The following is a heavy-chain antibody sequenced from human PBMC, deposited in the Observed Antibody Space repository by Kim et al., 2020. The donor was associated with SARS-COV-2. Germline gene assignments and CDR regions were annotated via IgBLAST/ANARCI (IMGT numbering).Heavy chain of an antibody. D-gene: IGHD3-10*01. CDR2: IDPRDSYA. CDR1: GYSFTTYW. Sequence: GESLKISCQGSGYSFTTYWITWVRQLPGKGLEWMGTIDPRDSYAKFSPSFQGHVTISADKSITTAYLRWSSLKASDTAIYYCARHFANHGFGYFDYWGQGTLVTVSS. V-gene: IGHV5-10-1*01. CDR3: ARHFANHGFGYFDY. J-gene: IGHJ4*02.